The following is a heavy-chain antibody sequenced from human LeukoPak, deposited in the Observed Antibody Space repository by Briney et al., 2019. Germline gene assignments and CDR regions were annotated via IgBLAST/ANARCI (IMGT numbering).Heavy chain of an antibody. V-gene: IGHV4-59*02. CDR1: GGSVSSYY. Sequence: SETLSLTCTVSGGSVSSYYWSWIRQPPGKGLEWIGYIYYSGSTNYNPSLKSRVTISVDTSKNQFSLKLSSVTAADTAVYYCARLRVAMVYYFDYWGQGTLVTVSS. D-gene: IGHD5-18*01. CDR3: ARLRVAMVYYFDY. CDR2: IYYSGST. J-gene: IGHJ4*02.